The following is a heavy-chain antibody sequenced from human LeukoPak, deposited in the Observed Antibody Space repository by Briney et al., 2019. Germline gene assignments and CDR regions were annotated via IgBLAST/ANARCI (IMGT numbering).Heavy chain of an antibody. Sequence: GGSLRLSCAASGFTFSSYGMHWVRQAPGKGLEWVAVISYDGSNKYYADSVKGRFTISRDNSKNTLYLQMNSLRAEDAAVYYCAKRIVGPYFYYFDYWGQGTLVTVSS. V-gene: IGHV3-30*18. J-gene: IGHJ4*02. D-gene: IGHD1-26*01. CDR1: GFTFSSYG. CDR2: ISYDGSNK. CDR3: AKRIVGPYFYYFDY.